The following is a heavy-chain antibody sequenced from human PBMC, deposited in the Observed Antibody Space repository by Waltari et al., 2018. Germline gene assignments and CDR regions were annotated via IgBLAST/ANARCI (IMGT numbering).Heavy chain of an antibody. Sequence: QVQLQQWGAGLLKPSETLSLTCAVYGGSFSGYYWSWIRQPPGKGLEWIGEINHSGSTNYTPSLKSRVTISVDTSKNQFSLKLSSVTAADTAVYYCASQGQWGDAFDIWGQGTMVTVSS. J-gene: IGHJ3*02. CDR1: GGSFSGYY. D-gene: IGHD6-19*01. V-gene: IGHV4-34*01. CDR2: INHSGST. CDR3: ASQGQWGDAFDI.